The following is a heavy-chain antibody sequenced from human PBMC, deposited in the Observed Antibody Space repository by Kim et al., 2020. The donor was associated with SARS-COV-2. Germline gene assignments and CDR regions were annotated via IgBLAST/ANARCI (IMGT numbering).Heavy chain of an antibody. CDR3: ARDRMYYYGSGGYYKDY. Sequence: VKGRFTISRDIAKNSLYLQMNSLRAEDTAVYYCARDRMYYYGSGGYYKDYWGQGTLVTVSS. J-gene: IGHJ4*02. D-gene: IGHD3-10*01. V-gene: IGHV3-11*05.